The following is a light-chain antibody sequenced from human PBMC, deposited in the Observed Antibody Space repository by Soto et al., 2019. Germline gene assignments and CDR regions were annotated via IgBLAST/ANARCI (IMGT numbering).Light chain of an antibody. Sequence: QAVVTQEPSLTVSPGGTVTLTCGSSTGDVTSGHHPYWFQQRPGQAPRTLIYDTSSKNSWTPARFSGSLLGGKAALTLSGAQPEDETDYYCLLAYNSIRVFGGGTELTVL. CDR3: LLAYNSIRV. CDR2: DTS. V-gene: IGLV7-46*01. CDR1: TGDVTSGHH. J-gene: IGLJ3*02.